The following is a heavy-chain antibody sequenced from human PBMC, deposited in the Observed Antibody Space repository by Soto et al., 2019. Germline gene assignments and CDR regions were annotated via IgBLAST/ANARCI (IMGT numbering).Heavy chain of an antibody. Sequence: PGESLELSCKGSGYSFTSYWIGWVRQMPGKGLEWMGIIYPGDSDTRYSPSFQGQVTISADKSISTAYLQWSSLKASDTAMYYCARLVQQLVPSYGMDVWGQGTTVTVSS. CDR2: IYPGDSDT. J-gene: IGHJ6*02. CDR3: ARLVQQLVPSYGMDV. CDR1: GYSFTSYW. V-gene: IGHV5-51*01. D-gene: IGHD6-13*01.